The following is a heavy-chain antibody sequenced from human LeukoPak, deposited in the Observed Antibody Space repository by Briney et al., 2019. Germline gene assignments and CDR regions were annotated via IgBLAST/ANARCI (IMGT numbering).Heavy chain of an antibody. J-gene: IGHJ4*02. Sequence: GGSLRLSCAASGFTFSSYGMSWVRQAPGKGLEWVSAISGSGGSTYYADSVKGRFTISRDNSKNTLYLQMNSLRAEETAVYYCAKASAMIVVVSKHFDYWGQGTLVTVSS. V-gene: IGHV3-23*01. CDR1: GFTFSSYG. D-gene: IGHD3-22*01. CDR3: AKASAMIVVVSKHFDY. CDR2: ISGSGGST.